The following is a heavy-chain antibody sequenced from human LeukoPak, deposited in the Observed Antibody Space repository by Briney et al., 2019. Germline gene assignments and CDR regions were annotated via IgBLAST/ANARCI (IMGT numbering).Heavy chain of an antibody. D-gene: IGHD3-16*01. CDR3: AKDPLMITFGGVHPYFDY. CDR1: GFTFSSYA. Sequence: PGGSLRLSCAASGFTFSSYAMSWVRQAPGKGLEWVSAISGSGGSTYYADSVRGRFTISRDNSKNTLYLQMNSLRAEDTAVYYCAKDPLMITFGGVHPYFDYWGQGTLVTVSS. V-gene: IGHV3-23*01. J-gene: IGHJ4*02. CDR2: ISGSGGST.